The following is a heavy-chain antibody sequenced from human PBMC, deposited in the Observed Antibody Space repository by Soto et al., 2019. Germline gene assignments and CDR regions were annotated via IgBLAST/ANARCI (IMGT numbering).Heavy chain of an antibody. V-gene: IGHV1-69*02. Sequence: SVKVSCKASGGTFSSYTISWVRQAPGQGLEWMGRIIPILGIANYAQKFQGRVTITADKSTSTAYMELSSLRSEDTAVYYCASSGWYVGYFDYWGQGTLVTVSS. CDR1: GGTFSSYT. J-gene: IGHJ4*02. D-gene: IGHD6-19*01. CDR3: ASSGWYVGYFDY. CDR2: IIPILGIA.